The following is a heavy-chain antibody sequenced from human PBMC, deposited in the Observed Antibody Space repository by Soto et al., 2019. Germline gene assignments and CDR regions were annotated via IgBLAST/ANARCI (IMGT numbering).Heavy chain of an antibody. D-gene: IGHD3-9*01. Sequence: ASVKVSCKASGGTFSSYAISWVRQAPGQGLEWIGGIVPIFGTANYAQKFQERVTITRDMSTSTAYMELSSLRSEDTAVYYCAADSSHDIDYWGQGTLGTVSS. J-gene: IGHJ4*02. CDR3: AADSSHDIDY. CDR2: IVPIFGTA. V-gene: IGHV1-69*05. CDR1: GGTFSSYA.